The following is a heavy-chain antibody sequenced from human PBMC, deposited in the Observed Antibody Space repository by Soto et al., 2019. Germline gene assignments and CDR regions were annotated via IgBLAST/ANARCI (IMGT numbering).Heavy chain of an antibody. V-gene: IGHV4-59*02. CDR3: ARGVLRYYYYGMDV. Sequence: QVQLQESGPGLVKPSETLSLSCTVSGDSVSSYYWSWIRQLPGRGLEWIVYIYISGNTNYNPSLKSRVTISRDTSKNQFSLNLKSVTAADTAVYYCARGVLRYYYYGMDVWGPGTTVTVSS. J-gene: IGHJ6*02. CDR2: IYISGNT. CDR1: GDSVSSYY.